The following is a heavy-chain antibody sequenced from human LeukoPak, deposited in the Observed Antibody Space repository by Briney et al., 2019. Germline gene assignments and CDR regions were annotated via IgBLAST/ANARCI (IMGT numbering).Heavy chain of an antibody. CDR1: GFAVSSSY. Sequence: GGSLRLSCAASGFAVSSSYMSWVHQAPGKGLEWVSVIYSGGSTYYADSVKGRFTISRDNSKNTLYLQMNSLRAEDTAVYYCARVRSSGWVFDYWGQGTLVTVSS. CDR3: ARVRSSGWVFDY. D-gene: IGHD6-19*01. CDR2: IYSGGST. J-gene: IGHJ4*02. V-gene: IGHV3-53*01.